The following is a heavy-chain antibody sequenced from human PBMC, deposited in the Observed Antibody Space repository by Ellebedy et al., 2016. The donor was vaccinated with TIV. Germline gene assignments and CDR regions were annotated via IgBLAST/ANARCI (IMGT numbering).Heavy chain of an antibody. CDR2: IFSNDKE. D-gene: IGHD2-21*02. CDR3: ARALYYCVVDCSYNFDY. J-gene: IGHJ4*02. V-gene: IGHV2-26*01. CDR1: GFSLANIIMG. Sequence: SGPTLVNPKETLKLTCTGSGFSLANIIMGVSWIRQPPGKALEWLAHIFSNDKESYSTSLKSRIRISKDTSKSQVVLTMTNVDPVDTATYYCARALYYCVVDCSYNFDYWGQGAVVTVSS.